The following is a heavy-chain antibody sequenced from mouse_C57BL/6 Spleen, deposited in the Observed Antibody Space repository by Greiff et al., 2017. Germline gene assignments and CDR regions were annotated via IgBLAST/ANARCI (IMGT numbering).Heavy chain of an antibody. J-gene: IGHJ2*01. V-gene: IGHV5-6*01. Sequence: EVKLVESGGDLVKPGGSLKLSCAASGFTFSSYGMSWVRQTPDKRLEWVATISSGGSYTYYPDSVKGRFTISRDNAKNTLYLQMSSLKSEDTAMYYCARSGIYYGNYGDYWGQGTTLTVSS. D-gene: IGHD2-1*01. CDR3: ARSGIYYGNYGDY. CDR2: ISSGGSYT. CDR1: GFTFSSYG.